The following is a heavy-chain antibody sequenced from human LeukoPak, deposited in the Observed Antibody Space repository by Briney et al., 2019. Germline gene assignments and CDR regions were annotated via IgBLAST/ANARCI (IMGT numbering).Heavy chain of an antibody. J-gene: IGHJ4*02. CDR2: ISPDKGNT. D-gene: IGHD3-16*01. CDR3: ARDWGSKGIIADY. V-gene: IGHV1-18*04. CDR1: GYTFTGYY. Sequence: GASVKVSCKASGYTFTGYYIHWVRQAPGQGLEWMGWISPDKGNTDYAQKFQGRVTMTTDTSTSTAYMELRNLRSDDTAVYFCARDWGSKGIIADYWGQGTLVTVSS.